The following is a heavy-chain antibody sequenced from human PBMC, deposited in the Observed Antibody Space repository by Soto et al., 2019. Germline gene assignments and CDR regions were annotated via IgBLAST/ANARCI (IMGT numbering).Heavy chain of an antibody. CDR1: GGSISNYY. J-gene: IGHJ4*02. CDR3: AREGSGFYFRSFDY. D-gene: IGHD3-22*01. V-gene: IGHV4-59*01. CDR2: IYYSGST. Sequence: SETLSLTXTVSGGSISNYYWSWIRQPPGKGLEWIGCIYYSGSTNYNPSLKSRVTISVDTSKNQFSLDLSSVTAADTAVYYCAREGSGFYFRSFDYWGQGTLVTVSS.